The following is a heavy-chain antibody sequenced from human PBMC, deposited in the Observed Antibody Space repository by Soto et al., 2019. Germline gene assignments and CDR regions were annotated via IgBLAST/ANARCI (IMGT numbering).Heavy chain of an antibody. CDR2: ISASGGST. V-gene: IGHV3-23*01. J-gene: IGHJ4*02. D-gene: IGHD3-16*01. CDR3: ARGAVMPDS. CDR1: GFTFDSFA. Sequence: EVQLLESGGGLEQPGGSLRLSCAASGFTFDSFAMTWVRQAPGKGLEWVSAISASGGSTFYADSVKGRFTISRDSSKNTRYLQMNSLRAEDRAVYYCARGAVMPDSWGQGTLVTVSS.